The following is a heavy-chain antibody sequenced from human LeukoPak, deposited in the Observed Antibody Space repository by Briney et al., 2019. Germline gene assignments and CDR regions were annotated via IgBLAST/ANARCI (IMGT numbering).Heavy chain of an antibody. J-gene: IGHJ2*01. CDR2: ISYDESNK. CDR3: AKDSSSGWFHWYFDP. CDR1: GFTFSRYG. Sequence: PGRSVRLSCAASGFTFSRYGMHWVRQAPGKGLEWVAVISYDESNKYYADSVKGRFTISRDISKNTLYLQMNSLRAEDTAVYYCAKDSSSGWFHWYFDPWGRGTLVTVSS. D-gene: IGHD6-19*01. V-gene: IGHV3-30*18.